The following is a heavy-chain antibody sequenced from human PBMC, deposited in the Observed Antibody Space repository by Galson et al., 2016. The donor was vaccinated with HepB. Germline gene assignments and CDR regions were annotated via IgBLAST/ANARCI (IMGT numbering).Heavy chain of an antibody. CDR1: GLSISSYA. J-gene: IGHJ5*02. CDR3: ARESMIGVVILYWLDP. Sequence: SLRLSCAASGLSISSYALHWVRQAPGKGLEYVSSISTNGRSSFYAESVRGRFTISRDNAKNTLYLQMNSLTPEDTAVYYCARESMIGVVILYWLDPWGQGTLVTVSS. D-gene: IGHD3-3*01. CDR2: ISTNGRSS. V-gene: IGHV3-64*04.